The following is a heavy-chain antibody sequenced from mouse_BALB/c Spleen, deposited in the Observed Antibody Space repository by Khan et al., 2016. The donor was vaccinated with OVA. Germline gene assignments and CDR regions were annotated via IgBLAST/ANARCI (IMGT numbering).Heavy chain of an antibody. D-gene: IGHD2-14*01. CDR1: GYTFTSYT. Sequence: QVQLKQSGAELARPGASVKMSCKASGYTFTSYTFHWIKQRLGQGLDWFGYFIPSSGYTNYNQKFKDKATLTADKSSTTAYMQLTSLTSDNSEDYDCDSGGTYDRNDGWFAYWGQGTLVTVSA. J-gene: IGHJ3*01. CDR3: DSGGTYDRNDGWFAY. V-gene: IGHV1-4*01. CDR2: FIPSSGYT.